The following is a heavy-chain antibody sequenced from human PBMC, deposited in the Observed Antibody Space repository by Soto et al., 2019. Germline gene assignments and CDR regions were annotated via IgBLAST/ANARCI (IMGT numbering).Heavy chain of an antibody. V-gene: IGHV5-10-1*01. CDR1: GYSFACYW. J-gene: IGHJ4*02. D-gene: IGHD3-22*01. Sequence: LGESLKISCNGSGYSFACYWITWVRQMPWKGLEWMGRIDPSDSQTYYSPSFRGHVTISAAKSITTVFLQWSSLRASDTAMYYCARQIYDSDSGPNFQYYFDSWGQGTLVTVSS. CDR2: IDPSDSQT. CDR3: ARQIYDSDSGPNFQYYFDS.